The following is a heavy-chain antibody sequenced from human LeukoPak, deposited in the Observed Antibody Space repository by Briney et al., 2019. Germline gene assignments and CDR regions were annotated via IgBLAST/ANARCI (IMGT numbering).Heavy chain of an antibody. J-gene: IGHJ5*02. CDR1: GGSISSHY. Sequence: SETLSLTCAVSGGSISSHYWSWIRQPAGKGLEWIGRIYTSGSTNYNPSLKSRVTMSVDTSKNQFSLKLSSVTAADTAVYYCARSPYGDYPGWFDPWGQGTLVTVSS. CDR3: ARSPYGDYPGWFDP. CDR2: IYTSGST. V-gene: IGHV4-4*07. D-gene: IGHD4-17*01.